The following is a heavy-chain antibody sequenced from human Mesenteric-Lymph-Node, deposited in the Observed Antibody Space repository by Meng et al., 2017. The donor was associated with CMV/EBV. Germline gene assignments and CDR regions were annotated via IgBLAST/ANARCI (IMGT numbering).Heavy chain of an antibody. V-gene: IGHV3-21*01. Sequence: GESLKISCAASGFTFSTYEMNWVRQAPGKGLEWVACISSSSNYIHYADSVKGRFTISRDNAKNSLYLQMNSLRTEDTAVYYCARKGDTIFGVLTNWFDPWGQGTLVTVSS. CDR1: GFTFSTYE. CDR3: ARKGDTIFGVLTNWFDP. CDR2: ISSSSNYI. D-gene: IGHD3-3*01. J-gene: IGHJ5*02.